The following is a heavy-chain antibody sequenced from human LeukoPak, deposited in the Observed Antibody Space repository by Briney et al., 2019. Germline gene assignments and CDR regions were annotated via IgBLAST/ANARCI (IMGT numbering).Heavy chain of an antibody. CDR1: GFTFSSYW. D-gene: IGHD3-16*01. V-gene: IGHV3-7*03. CDR3: AGGGGLDV. CDR2: INHNGNVN. Sequence: QSGGSLRLSCAASGFTFSSYWMNWARQAPGKGLEWVASINHNGNVNYYVDSVKGRFTISRDNAKNSLYLQMSNLRAEDTAVYFWAGGGGLDVGGKGATVTVSS. J-gene: IGHJ6*04.